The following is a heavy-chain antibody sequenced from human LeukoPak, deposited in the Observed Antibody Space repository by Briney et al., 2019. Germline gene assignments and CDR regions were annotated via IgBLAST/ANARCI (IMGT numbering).Heavy chain of an antibody. Sequence: GAWVTVSCKSSVYTFTSYYMHWVGQAPAQGREGMGITNPSGGRTSYAQKFQGRVTMTRDTSTSTVYMELSSLRSEDTAVYYSARDKYDYGDFDYWGQGTLVTVSS. CDR1: VYTFTSYY. CDR2: TNPSGGRT. CDR3: ARDKYDYGDFDY. J-gene: IGHJ4*02. D-gene: IGHD4-17*01. V-gene: IGHV1-46*01.